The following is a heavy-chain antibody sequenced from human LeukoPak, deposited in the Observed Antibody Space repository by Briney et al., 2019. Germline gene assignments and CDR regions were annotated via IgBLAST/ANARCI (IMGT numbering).Heavy chain of an antibody. J-gene: IGHJ4*02. CDR1: GYTLTSYD. CDR3: TRETSSRYFDY. V-gene: IGHV1-8*01. CDR2: MNPNSGRT. Sequence: ASVKVSCKASGYTLTSYDINWVRQATGQGLEWMGWMNPNSGRTGYAQNFQGRISITRNTSISTAYMELSSLRSEDTAVYYCTRETSSRYFDYWGQGTLVTVSS.